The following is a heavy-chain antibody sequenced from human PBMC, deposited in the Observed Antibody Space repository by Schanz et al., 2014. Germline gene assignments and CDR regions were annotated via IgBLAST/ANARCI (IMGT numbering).Heavy chain of an antibody. D-gene: IGHD3-3*01. CDR3: ARTASHDVWRGYIPHYAFDL. CDR2: IDPNSGGT. V-gene: IGHV1-2*02. CDR1: GNPLSAYY. Sequence: QVQLVQSGAEVKKPGASVKVSCKASGNPLSAYYIHWIRQAPGQGLEWMGWIDPNSGGTNYAQKFQGRVTMTSDTSITTVYMEVNSLTSDDTAVFYCARTASHDVWRGYIPHYAFDLWGQGTVVIVSS. J-gene: IGHJ3*01.